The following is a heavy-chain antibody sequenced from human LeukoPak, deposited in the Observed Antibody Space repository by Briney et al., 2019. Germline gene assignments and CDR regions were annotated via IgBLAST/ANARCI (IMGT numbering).Heavy chain of an antibody. D-gene: IGHD3-22*01. Sequence: ASVKVSCKASGYTFTSYGISWVRQAPGQGLEWMGWISAYNGNTNYAQKLQGRVTMTTDTSTSTAYMELRSLRSDDTAVYYCARWDYYDSSGYYYYYYGMDVWGQGTTVAVPS. CDR2: ISAYNGNT. CDR3: ARWDYYDSSGYYYYYYGMDV. J-gene: IGHJ6*02. CDR1: GYTFTSYG. V-gene: IGHV1-18*01.